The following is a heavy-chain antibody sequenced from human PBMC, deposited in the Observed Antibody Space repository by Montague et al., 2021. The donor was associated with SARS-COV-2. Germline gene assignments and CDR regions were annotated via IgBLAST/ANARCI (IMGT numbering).Heavy chain of an antibody. CDR2: ISHTEST. Sequence: SETLSLICTVSSGSISNYYWSWSRQPPGKELEWIGFISHTESTNYNPSLESRVSISIDTSKSQFSLRVRSVTAADTAVDYCARSVQFAYGLDVWGQGTTVTISS. D-gene: IGHD3-16*01. J-gene: IGHJ6*02. CDR1: SGSISNYY. CDR3: ARSVQFAYGLDV. V-gene: IGHV4-59*08.